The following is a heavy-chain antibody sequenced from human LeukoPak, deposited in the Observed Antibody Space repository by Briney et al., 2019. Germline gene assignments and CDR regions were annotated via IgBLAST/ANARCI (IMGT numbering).Heavy chain of an antibody. Sequence: PGGSLRLSCAASGFTFSNYWMTWVRQAPGKGLEWVANIKEDGSESYYVDSVKGRFTISRDNAKNSLSLQMNSLRAEDTAVYYCARPLRYYYGSETYFWFDPWGQGTLVTVSS. CDR1: GFTFSNYW. V-gene: IGHV3-7*01. CDR2: IKEDGSES. CDR3: ARPLRYYYGSETYFWFDP. J-gene: IGHJ5*02. D-gene: IGHD3-10*01.